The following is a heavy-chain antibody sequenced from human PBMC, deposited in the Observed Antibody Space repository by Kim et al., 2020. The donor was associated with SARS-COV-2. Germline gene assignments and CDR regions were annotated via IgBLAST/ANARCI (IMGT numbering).Heavy chain of an antibody. D-gene: IGHD6-19*01. CDR1: GGSISSSDYY. J-gene: IGHJ4*01. V-gene: IGHV4-39*01. CDR2: IHYTGST. Sequence: LETLSLTCTVSGGSISSSDYYWTWIRQSPREGLEWIGSIHYTGSTYYNPSLKSRITMSVDTSKNQFSLDLSFVTAADTTVYYCARRGAVAGNPVYDYWG. CDR3: ARRGAVAGNPVYDY.